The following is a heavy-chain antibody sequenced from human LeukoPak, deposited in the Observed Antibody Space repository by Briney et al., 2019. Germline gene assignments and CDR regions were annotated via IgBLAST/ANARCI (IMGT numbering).Heavy chain of an antibody. Sequence: GESLKISCKGSGYSFTSYWIGWVRPMPGKGLEWMGIIYPGDSDTRYSPSFQGQVTISADKSISTAYLQWSSLKASDTAIYYCARTSGSYKNWFDPWGQGTLVTVSS. D-gene: IGHD1-26*01. CDR2: IYPGDSDT. CDR3: ARTSGSYKNWFDP. V-gene: IGHV5-51*01. J-gene: IGHJ5*02. CDR1: GYSFTSYW.